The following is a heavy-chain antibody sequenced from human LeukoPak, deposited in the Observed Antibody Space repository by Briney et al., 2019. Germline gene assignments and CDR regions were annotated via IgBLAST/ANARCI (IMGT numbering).Heavy chain of an antibody. Sequence: ASVEVSCKTSGYTFTIYYMHWVRQAPGQGLEWMGIINPSGGSTSYAQKFQGRVTMTRDTSTSTVYMELSSLRSEDTAVYYCARSHSYYYDSSGYYSDYWGQGTLVTVSS. V-gene: IGHV1-46*01. J-gene: IGHJ4*02. CDR1: GYTFTIYY. CDR3: ARSHSYYYDSSGYYSDY. CDR2: INPSGGST. D-gene: IGHD3-22*01.